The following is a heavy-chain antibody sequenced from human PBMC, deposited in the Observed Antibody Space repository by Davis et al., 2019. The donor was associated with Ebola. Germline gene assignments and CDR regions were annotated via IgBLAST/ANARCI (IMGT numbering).Heavy chain of an antibody. CDR1: GFTFDDYA. Sequence: GGSLRLSCAASGFTFDDYAMTWVRQAPGKGLEWVSGINWNGGSTGYADSVKGRFTISRDNTKNSLFLQMNSLRAEDTAVYYCAAADIVVVVDGTSYPHAFDTWGQGTVVTVSS. CDR2: INWNGGST. CDR3: AAADIVVVVDGTSYPHAFDT. J-gene: IGHJ3*02. D-gene: IGHD2-15*01. V-gene: IGHV3-20*04.